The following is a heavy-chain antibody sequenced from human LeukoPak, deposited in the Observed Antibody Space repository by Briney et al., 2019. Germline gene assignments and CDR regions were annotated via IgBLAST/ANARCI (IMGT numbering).Heavy chain of an antibody. CDR1: GGSISSSSYY. Sequence: SETLSLTCTVSGGSISSSSYYWGWIRQPPGKGLEWIGSIYYSGSTYYNPSLKSRVTISVDTSKNQFSLKLSSVTAADTAVYYCARELEWFGEKPFDYWGQGTLVTVSS. V-gene: IGHV4-39*07. CDR3: ARELEWFGEKPFDY. CDR2: IYYSGST. J-gene: IGHJ4*02. D-gene: IGHD3-10*01.